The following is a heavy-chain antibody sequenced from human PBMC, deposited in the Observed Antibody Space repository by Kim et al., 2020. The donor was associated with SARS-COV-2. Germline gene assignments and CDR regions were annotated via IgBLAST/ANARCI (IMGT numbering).Heavy chain of an antibody. CDR3: ARLYCSSTSCYVFDY. V-gene: IGHV4-34*01. Sequence: SETLSLTCAVYGGSFSGYYWSWIRQPPGKGLEWIGEINHSGSTNYNPSLKSRVTISVDTSKNQFSLKLSSVTAADTAVYYCARLYCSSTSCYVFDYWGQG. CDR1: GGSFSGYY. D-gene: IGHD2-2*01. CDR2: INHSGST. J-gene: IGHJ4*02.